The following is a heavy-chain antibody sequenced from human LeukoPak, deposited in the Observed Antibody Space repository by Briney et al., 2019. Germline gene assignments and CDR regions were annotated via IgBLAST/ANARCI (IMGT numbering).Heavy chain of an antibody. D-gene: IGHD2-21*01. Sequence: SETLSLTCTVSGGSISSYYWSWIRQPPGKGLEWIGYIYYSGSTNYNPSLKSRVTISVDTSKNQFSLKLTSVTAADTAVYYCARVSNPPWPLPDYWGQGTLVTVSS. V-gene: IGHV4-59*08. CDR2: IYYSGST. J-gene: IGHJ4*02. CDR1: GGSISSYY. CDR3: ARVSNPPWPLPDY.